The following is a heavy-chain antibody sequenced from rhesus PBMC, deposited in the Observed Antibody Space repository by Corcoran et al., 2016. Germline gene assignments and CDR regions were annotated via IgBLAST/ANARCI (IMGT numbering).Heavy chain of an antibody. V-gene: IGHV4-76*01. CDR2: IYGTSGST. CDR3: ARDSGCTGSGCHDAFDF. Sequence: QVQLQESGPGVVKPSETLSLTCAVSGGSISSGYDWSWIRQPPGKGLEWIGYIYGTSGSTNYNPSLKKPVTSSKDASKNQFSLKLSSVTAADTAVYYCARDSGCTGSGCHDAFDFWGQGLRVTVSS. CDR1: GGSISSGYD. D-gene: IGHD2-21*01. J-gene: IGHJ3*01.